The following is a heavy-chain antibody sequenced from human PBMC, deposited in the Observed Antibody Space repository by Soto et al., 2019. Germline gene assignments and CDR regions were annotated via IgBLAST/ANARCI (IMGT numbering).Heavy chain of an antibody. D-gene: IGHD3-10*01. J-gene: IGHJ3*02. CDR1: GGSISSYY. V-gene: IGHV4-59*01. CDR3: ARSADYYGSGKRDDAFDI. Sequence: SETLSLTCTVSGGSISSYYWSWIRQPPGKGLEWIGYIYYSGSTNYNPSLKSQVTISVDTSKNQFSLKLSSVTAADTAVYYCARSADYYGSGKRDDAFDIWGQGTMVTVSS. CDR2: IYYSGST.